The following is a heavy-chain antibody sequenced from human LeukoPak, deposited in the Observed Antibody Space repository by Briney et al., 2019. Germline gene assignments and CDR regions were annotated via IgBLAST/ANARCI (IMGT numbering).Heavy chain of an antibody. V-gene: IGHV4-34*01. J-gene: IGHJ6*02. D-gene: IGHD6-6*01. CDR3: ARVRSIAARPMNYYYYYGMDV. Sequence: ASETLSLTCAVYGGSFSGYYWSWIRQPPGKGLEWIGEINHSGSTNYNPSLKSRVTISVDTSKNQFSLKLSSVTAADTAAYYCARVRSIAARPMNYYYYYGMDVWGQGTTVTVPS. CDR1: GGSFSGYY. CDR2: INHSGST.